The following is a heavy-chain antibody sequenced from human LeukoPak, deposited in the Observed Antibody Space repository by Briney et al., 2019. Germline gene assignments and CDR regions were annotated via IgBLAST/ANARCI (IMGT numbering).Heavy chain of an antibody. D-gene: IGHD2-2*01. CDR2: IYNGVST. V-gene: IGHV4-30-4*01. CDR3: ARDQGYCTSTSCHSWIDS. Sequence: SETLSLTCTVSGGSVSSGDYYWTWIRQPPGKGLEWVGYIYNGVSTYYNPSLRSRLTISADVSKNQFSLQLTSVTAVDTAVYYCARDQGYCTSTSCHSWIDSWGQGTLVIVSS. CDR1: GGSVSSGDYY. J-gene: IGHJ4*02.